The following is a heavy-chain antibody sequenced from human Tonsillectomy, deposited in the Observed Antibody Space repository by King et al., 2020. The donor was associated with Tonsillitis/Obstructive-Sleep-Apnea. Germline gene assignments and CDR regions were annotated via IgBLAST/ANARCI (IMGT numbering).Heavy chain of an antibody. CDR1: GGSISSSSYY. D-gene: IGHD3-10*01. Sequence: QLQESGPGLVKPSETLSLTCTVSGGSISSSSYYWGWIRQPPGKGLEWIGSIYYSGSTYYNPSLKSRVTRSVDTSKKQFSLKLSSVTAADTAVYYCASPLGPMVRGVIRDYWGQGTLVTVSS. CDR2: IYYSGST. V-gene: IGHV4-39*01. J-gene: IGHJ4*02. CDR3: ASPLGPMVRGVIRDY.